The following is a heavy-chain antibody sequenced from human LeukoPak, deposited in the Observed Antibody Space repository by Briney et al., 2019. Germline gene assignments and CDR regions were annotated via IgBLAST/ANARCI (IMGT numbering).Heavy chain of an antibody. CDR1: GFTFSDYD. CDR2: IRYDGRNK. V-gene: IGHV3-30*02. CDR3: TKLAAVRADY. J-gene: IGHJ4*02. Sequence: GGSLRLSCAVSGFTFSDYDMYWVRQAPGKGLEWVAFIRYDGRNKLYADSVKGRFTISRDNSDNTLNLQMNSLSVGDTAVYYCTKLAAVRADYWGRGTLVTVSS. D-gene: IGHD4-11*01.